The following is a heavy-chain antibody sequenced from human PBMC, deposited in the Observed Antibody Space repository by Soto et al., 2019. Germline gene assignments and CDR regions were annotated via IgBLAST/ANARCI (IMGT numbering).Heavy chain of an antibody. CDR1: GFTFSSYG. V-gene: IGHV3-30*03. J-gene: IGHJ4*02. CDR2: ISYDGSNK. Sequence: QVQLVESGGGVVQPGRSLRLSCAASGFTFSSYGMHWVRQAPGKGLEWVAVISYDGSNKYYADSVKGRFTISRDNSKNTLYLQMNSLRAEDTAVYYCARPRYYDSSGHLDYWGQGTLVTVSS. CDR3: ARPRYYDSSGHLDY. D-gene: IGHD3-22*01.